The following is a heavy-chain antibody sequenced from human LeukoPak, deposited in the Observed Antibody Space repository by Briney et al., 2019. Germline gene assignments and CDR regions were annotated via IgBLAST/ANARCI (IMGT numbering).Heavy chain of an antibody. Sequence: PGVSLRLSCAASGFIFSSYSMNWVRQAPGKGLEWVSSISSSSSYIFYADSVKGRFTISRDNAKNSLYLQMNSLRAEDTAVYYCGVLSGYYSFDNWGQGTLVTVSS. CDR3: GVLSGYYSFDN. CDR1: GFIFSSYS. CDR2: ISSSSSYI. V-gene: IGHV3-21*04. J-gene: IGHJ4*02. D-gene: IGHD3-22*01.